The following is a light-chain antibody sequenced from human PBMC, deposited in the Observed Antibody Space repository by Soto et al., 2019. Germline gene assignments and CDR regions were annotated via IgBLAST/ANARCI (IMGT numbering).Light chain of an antibody. CDR2: DAS. CDR1: QSVGIF. J-gene: IGKJ3*01. V-gene: IGKV3-11*01. CDR3: QHRSNWLGT. Sequence: EIVLTQSPATLSLSPGESATLSCRASQSVGIFLAWYQQKSGQTPRLLIYDASNKAPGIPARFSGSGSGTDFTLTISSLEPEDFAVYYCQHRSNWLGTFGPGTKVDI.